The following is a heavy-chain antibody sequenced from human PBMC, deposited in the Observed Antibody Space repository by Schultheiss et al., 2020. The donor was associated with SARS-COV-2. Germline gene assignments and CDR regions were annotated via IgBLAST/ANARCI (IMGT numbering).Heavy chain of an antibody. D-gene: IGHD3-10*01. CDR1: GFTFSSYW. J-gene: IGHJ6*02. CDR2: ISYEGSKK. CDR3: ARDRKGGSGSYYRYGMDV. V-gene: IGHV3-30*03. Sequence: GGSLRLSCAASGFTFSSYWMSWVRQAPGKGLEWVAGISYEGSKKYYADSVKGRFTISRDNSKNTLYLQMNSLRAEDTAVYYCARDRKGGSGSYYRYGMDVWGQGTTVTVSS.